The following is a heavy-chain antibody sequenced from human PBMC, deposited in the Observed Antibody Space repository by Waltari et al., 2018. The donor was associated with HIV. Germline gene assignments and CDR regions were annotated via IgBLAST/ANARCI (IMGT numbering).Heavy chain of an antibody. D-gene: IGHD3-3*01. Sequence: QLQLQESGPGLVKPSETLSLTCTVSGGSISSSSYYWGWIRQPPGKGLEWIGSIYYSGSTYYNPSLKSRVTISVDTSKNQFSLKLSSVTAADTAVYYCARTFRDFWSGYYYYYYGMDVWGQGTTVTVSS. CDR1: GGSISSSSYY. CDR3: ARTFRDFWSGYYYYYYGMDV. V-gene: IGHV4-39*07. J-gene: IGHJ6*02. CDR2: IYYSGST.